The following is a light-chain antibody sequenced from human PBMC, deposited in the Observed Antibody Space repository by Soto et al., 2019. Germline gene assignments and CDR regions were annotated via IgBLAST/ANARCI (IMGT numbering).Light chain of an antibody. J-gene: IGKJ1*01. CDR1: QSISRR. CDR2: GAS. CDR3: QQYNNWPWT. Sequence: MTQSPSTLSASVGDRVTITCRASQSISRRLAWYQQKPGQAPRLLIYGASTRATGVPARFSGSGSGTELTLTISSLQSEDFAVYYCQQYNNWPWTFGQGTKVEIK. V-gene: IGKV3-15*01.